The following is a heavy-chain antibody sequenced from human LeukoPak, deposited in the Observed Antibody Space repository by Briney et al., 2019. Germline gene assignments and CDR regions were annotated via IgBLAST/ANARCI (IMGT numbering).Heavy chain of an antibody. D-gene: IGHD2-2*01. CDR3: ARDQPLLGFDY. V-gene: IGHV4-34*01. J-gene: IGHJ4*02. CDR1: GGSFSGYY. Sequence: SETLSLTCAVYGGSFSGYYWSWIRQPPGKGLEWNGEINHSGSTNYNPSLKSRVTISVDTSKNQFSLKLSSVTAADTAVYYCARDQPLLGFDYWGQGTLVTVSS. CDR2: INHSGST.